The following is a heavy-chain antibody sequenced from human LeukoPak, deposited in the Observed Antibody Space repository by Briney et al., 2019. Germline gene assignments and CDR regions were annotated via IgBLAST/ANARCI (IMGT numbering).Heavy chain of an antibody. J-gene: IGHJ6*02. Sequence: ASVKVSCKASGYTFTGYYMHWVRQAPGQGLEWMGIINPSGGSTSYAQKFQGRVTMTRDTSTSTVYMELSSLRSEDTAVYYCARERRYYYYYYGMDVWGQGTTVTVSS. CDR1: GYTFTGYY. V-gene: IGHV1-46*01. CDR3: ARERRYYYYYYGMDV. CDR2: INPSGGST.